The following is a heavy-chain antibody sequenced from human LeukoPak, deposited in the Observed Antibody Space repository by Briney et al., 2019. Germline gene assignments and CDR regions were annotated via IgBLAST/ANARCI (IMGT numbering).Heavy chain of an antibody. Sequence: GGSLRLSCAASGFTFSTYAMSWVRQAPGKGLEWVSAIGFGGGSTYYADSVKGRFTISRDNSKNTLYLQMDSLRAEDTAVYYCAKLGISDGIDYWGQGTLVTVSS. CDR2: IGFGGGST. D-gene: IGHD3-16*01. CDR1: GFTFSTYA. CDR3: AKLGISDGIDY. V-gene: IGHV3-23*01. J-gene: IGHJ4*02.